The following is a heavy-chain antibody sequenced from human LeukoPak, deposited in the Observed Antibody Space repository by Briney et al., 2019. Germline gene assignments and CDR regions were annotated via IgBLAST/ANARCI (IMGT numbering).Heavy chain of an antibody. CDR3: ASQHYSLFEY. V-gene: IGHV3-7*05. D-gene: IGHD5-18*01. CDR2: LKEDGSEK. J-gene: IGHJ4*02. Sequence: PGGSLRLSCAASGFTFSSYWMSWVRQAPGKGLEWVAALKEDGSEKYYVDSVKGRFTISRDNAKNSPYLQMDSLRAEDTAVYYRASQHYSLFEYWGQGTLVTVSS. CDR1: GFTFSSYW.